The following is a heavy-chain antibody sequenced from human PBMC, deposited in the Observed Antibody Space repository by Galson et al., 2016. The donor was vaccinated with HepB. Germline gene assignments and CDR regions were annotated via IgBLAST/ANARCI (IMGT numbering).Heavy chain of an antibody. CDR1: GFTFSSYG. CDR3: SKDFGREVYGSSGP. J-gene: IGHJ5*02. CDR2: IWYDGSNK. D-gene: IGHD3-22*01. Sequence: SLRLSCAASGFTFSSYGMHWVRQAPGKGLEWVAVIWYDGSNKYYADSVRGRFTVFRDNFRNTLYLQMNNMRPEDTAVYYCSKDFGREVYGSSGPWGQGALVTVST. V-gene: IGHV3-33*06.